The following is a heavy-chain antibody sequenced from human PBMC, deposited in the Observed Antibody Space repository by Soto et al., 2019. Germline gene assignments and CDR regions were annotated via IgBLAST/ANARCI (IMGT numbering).Heavy chain of an antibody. Sequence: GGSLRLSCAASGFTFSSYGMHWVRQAPGKGLEWVAVISYDGSNKYYADSVKGRFTISRDNSKNTLYLQMNSLRAEDTAVYYCAKDVGDPGGVNYYYYGMDVWGQGTTVTVSS. D-gene: IGHD2-15*01. J-gene: IGHJ6*02. CDR2: ISYDGSNK. CDR1: GFTFSSYG. CDR3: AKDVGDPGGVNYYYYGMDV. V-gene: IGHV3-30*18.